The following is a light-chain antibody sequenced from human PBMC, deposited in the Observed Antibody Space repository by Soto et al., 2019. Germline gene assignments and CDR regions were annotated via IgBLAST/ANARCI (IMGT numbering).Light chain of an antibody. V-gene: IGKV1-12*01. CDR3: QQANSFPLT. J-gene: IGKJ4*01. Sequence: DIQMTQSPSSVSASVGDRVTITCRASEGISSRLAWYQQKPGKAPKLLIYAASSLHTGVPSRFSGSGFGTDFTLTINSLQPEDFATYFCQQANSFPLTFGGGTKVEIK. CDR1: EGISSR. CDR2: AAS.